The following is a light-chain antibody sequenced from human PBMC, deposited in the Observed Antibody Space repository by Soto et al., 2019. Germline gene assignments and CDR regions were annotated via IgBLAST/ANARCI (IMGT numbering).Light chain of an antibody. Sequence: IVMTQSPATLSVSPWERATLSCRASQSVSSNLAWYQQKPGQAPRLLIYGASTRATGIPARFSGSGSGTEFTLTISSLQSEDFATYYCQQYYSYPLTFGGGTKVDIK. V-gene: IGKV3-15*01. CDR3: QQYYSYPLT. CDR1: QSVSSN. J-gene: IGKJ4*01. CDR2: GAS.